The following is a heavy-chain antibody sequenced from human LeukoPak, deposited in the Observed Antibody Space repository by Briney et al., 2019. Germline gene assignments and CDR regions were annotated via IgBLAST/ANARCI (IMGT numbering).Heavy chain of an antibody. CDR2: ISYDGSNK. V-gene: IGHV3-30*03. CDR3: AREMEGDYGSGTFFDL. D-gene: IGHD3-10*01. J-gene: IGHJ4*02. CDR1: GFTFSSHG. Sequence: GGSLRLSCAASGFTFSSHGMHWVRQAPGKGLEWVAVISYDGSNKYYADSVKGRFTISRDNSKNTLYLQMNSLRAEDTAVYYCAREMEGDYGSGTFFDLWGQGNMVTVSS.